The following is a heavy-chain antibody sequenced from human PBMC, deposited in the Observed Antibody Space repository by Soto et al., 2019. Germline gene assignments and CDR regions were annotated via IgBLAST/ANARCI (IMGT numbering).Heavy chain of an antibody. D-gene: IGHD3-3*01. CDR3: ARTPDYDFWSGYYVPYFDY. CDR2: IYYSGST. J-gene: IGHJ4*02. Sequence: QVQLQESGPGLVKPSETLSLTCTVSGGSISSYYWSWIRQPPGKGLEWFGYIYYSGSTNYNPSLKSRVTISVDTSKNQFSLKLSSVTAADTAVYYCARTPDYDFWSGYYVPYFDYWGQGTLVTVSS. V-gene: IGHV4-59*01. CDR1: GGSISSYY.